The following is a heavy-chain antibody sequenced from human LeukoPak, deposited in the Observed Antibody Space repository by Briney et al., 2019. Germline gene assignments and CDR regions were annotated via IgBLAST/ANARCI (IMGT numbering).Heavy chain of an antibody. V-gene: IGHV3-23*01. CDR2: ISDSGGNT. D-gene: IGHD6-25*01. CDR1: GFTFNSYA. CDR3: AKNDRGRSGWLGY. Sequence: PGGSLRLSCAASGFTFNSYAMSWVRQAPWERLQWVSGISDSGGNTYYADSVRGRFTISRDNSKNTLYLQMSSLRAEDTAVYYCAKNDRGRSGWLGYWGQGTLVTVSS. J-gene: IGHJ4*02.